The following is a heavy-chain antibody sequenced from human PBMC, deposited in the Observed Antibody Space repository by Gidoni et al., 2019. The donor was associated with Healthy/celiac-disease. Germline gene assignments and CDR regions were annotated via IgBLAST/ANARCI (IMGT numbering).Heavy chain of an antibody. CDR3: ARDGCSSTSCYLGPFFSPYYYYYYMDV. Sequence: QVQLVESGGGVVQPGRSLRLSCAASGFTFSSYAMHWVRQAPGKGLEWVAVISYDGSNKYYADSVKGRFTISRDNSKNTLYLQMNSLRAEDTAVYYCARDGCSSTSCYLGPFFSPYYYYYYMDVWGKGTTVTVSS. V-gene: IGHV3-30*16. D-gene: IGHD2-2*01. CDR2: ISYDGSNK. J-gene: IGHJ6*03. CDR1: GFTFSSYA.